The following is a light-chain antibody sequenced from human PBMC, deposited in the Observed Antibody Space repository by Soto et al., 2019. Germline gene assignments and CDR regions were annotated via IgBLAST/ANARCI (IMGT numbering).Light chain of an antibody. V-gene: IGLV2-14*03. CDR2: DVS. CDR3: NSYTSSSTLV. CDR1: SSDVGGYDY. J-gene: IGLJ2*01. Sequence: QSALTQPASVSGSPGQSITISCTGTSSDVGGYDYVSWYQQHPGRAPKLMIYDVSNRPSWVSTRFSGSKSGNTASLTISGLQAEDEADYYCNSYTSSSTLVFGGGTKLTVL.